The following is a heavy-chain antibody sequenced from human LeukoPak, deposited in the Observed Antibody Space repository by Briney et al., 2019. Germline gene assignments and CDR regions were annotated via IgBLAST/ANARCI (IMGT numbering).Heavy chain of an antibody. V-gene: IGHV3-30*02. J-gene: IGHJ4*02. D-gene: IGHD1-26*01. CDR2: IRYDGRNK. Sequence: GGSLRLSCAASGFTFSDQYMHWVRQAPGKGLEWVAFIRYDGRNKYYAESVKGRFTISRDNSKNTLYLQMNSLRAEDTAVYYCAKDSARKSIVGSTTRGVNDYWGQGTLVTVSS. CDR3: AKDSARKSIVGSTTRGVNDY. CDR1: GFTFSDQY.